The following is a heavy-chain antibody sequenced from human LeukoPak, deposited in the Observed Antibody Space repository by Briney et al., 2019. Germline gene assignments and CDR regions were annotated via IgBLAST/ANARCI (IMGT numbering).Heavy chain of an antibody. D-gene: IGHD5-12*01. J-gene: IGHJ5*02. CDR2: IYYSGST. CDR3: ARDTAGYDSPWFDP. Sequence: SQTLSLTCTVSGGSISSGGYYWSWIRQHPGKGLEWIGYIYYSGSTYYNPSLKSRVTISVDTSKNRFSLKLSSVTAADTAVYYCARDTAGYDSPWFDPWGQGTLVTVSS. V-gene: IGHV4-31*03. CDR1: GGSISSGGYY.